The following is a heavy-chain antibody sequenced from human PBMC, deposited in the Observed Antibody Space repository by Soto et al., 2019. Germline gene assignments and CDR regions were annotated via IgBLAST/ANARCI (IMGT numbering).Heavy chain of an antibody. CDR3: ARLTTSWSLDY. V-gene: IGHV4-39*01. D-gene: IGHD2-2*01. Sequence: QLQLQESGPGLVKPSETLSLTCTVSGGSISSSSYYWGWIRQPPGKGLEWIGSIYYSGITYYSPSLKSRVTMSVDTSKNQFSLKLTSVTAADTAVYYCARLTTSWSLDYWGQGTLVTVSS. J-gene: IGHJ4*02. CDR2: IYYSGIT. CDR1: GGSISSSSYY.